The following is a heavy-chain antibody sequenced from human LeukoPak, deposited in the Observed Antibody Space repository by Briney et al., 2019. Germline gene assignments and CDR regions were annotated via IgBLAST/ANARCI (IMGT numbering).Heavy chain of an antibody. Sequence: SETLSLTCAVYGGSFSGYYWSWIRQPPGKGLEWIGEINHSGSTNYNPSLKSRVTISVDTSKNQFSLKLSSVTAADTAVYYCARRRVVPAASYFDYWGQGTLVTVSS. CDR2: INHSGST. J-gene: IGHJ4*02. D-gene: IGHD2-2*01. V-gene: IGHV4-34*01. CDR1: GGSFSGYY. CDR3: ARRRVVPAASYFDY.